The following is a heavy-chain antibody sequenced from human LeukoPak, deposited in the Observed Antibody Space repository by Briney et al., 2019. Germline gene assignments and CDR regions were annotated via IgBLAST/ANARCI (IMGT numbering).Heavy chain of an antibody. V-gene: IGHV4-59*01. Sequence: SETLSLTRTVSGGSISSYYWSWIRQPPGKGLEWIGYIYYSGSTNYNPSLKSRVTISVDTSKNQFSLKLSSVTAADTAVYYCATYGDYFDYWGQGTLVTVSS. J-gene: IGHJ4*02. CDR2: IYYSGST. CDR1: GGSISSYY. D-gene: IGHD4-17*01. CDR3: ATYGDYFDY.